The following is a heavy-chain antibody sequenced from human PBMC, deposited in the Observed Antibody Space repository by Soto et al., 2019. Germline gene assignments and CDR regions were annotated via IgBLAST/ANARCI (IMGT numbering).Heavy chain of an antibody. CDR1: GFTFSSYS. D-gene: IGHD3-16*02. Sequence: EVQRVESGGGLVQPGGSLRLSCAASGFTFSSYSMNWVRQAPGKGLEWVSYISSSSSTIYYADSVKGRFTISRDNAKNSLYLQMNSLRDEDTAVYYCARDYRYLKTPMGMDVWGQGTTVTVSS. CDR2: ISSSSSTI. CDR3: ARDYRYLKTPMGMDV. J-gene: IGHJ6*02. V-gene: IGHV3-48*02.